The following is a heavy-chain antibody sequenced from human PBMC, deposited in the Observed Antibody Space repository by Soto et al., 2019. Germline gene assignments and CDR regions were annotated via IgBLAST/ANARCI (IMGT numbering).Heavy chain of an antibody. J-gene: IGHJ5*02. CDR2: INAGNGDT. CDR1: GITFSSYA. CDR3: ARAISGYVT. D-gene: IGHD5-12*01. V-gene: IGHV1-3*01. Sequence: ASVKVSCKASGITFSSYAMHWVRQAPGQRLEWMGWINAGNGDTRYSQIFQGRVTLTRDTSASTVYLDLSSLRSEDTAIYYCARAISGYVTWGQGTL.